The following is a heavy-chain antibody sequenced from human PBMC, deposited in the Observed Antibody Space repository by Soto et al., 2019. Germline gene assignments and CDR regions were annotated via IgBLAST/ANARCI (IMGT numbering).Heavy chain of an antibody. Sequence: PSETLSLTCTVSGGSISSGDYYWSWIRQPPGKGLEWIGYIYYSGSTYYNPSLKSRVTISVDTSKNQFSLKLSSVTAADTAVYYCASNSYGYTLYDYRGQRTLDTGSS. CDR3: ASNSYGYTLYDY. CDR1: GGSISSGDYY. CDR2: IYYSGST. D-gene: IGHD5-18*01. V-gene: IGHV4-30-4*01. J-gene: IGHJ4*02.